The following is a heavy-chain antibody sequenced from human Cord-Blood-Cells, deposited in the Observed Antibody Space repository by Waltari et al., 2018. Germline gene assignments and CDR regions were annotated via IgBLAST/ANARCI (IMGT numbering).Heavy chain of an antibody. CDR3: ARTMVVTALEGYYFDY. Sequence: QVPLQPWGAGLLKPSETLSLTSAVYVGSFSGSSWRWTRPPPGKGLEWIGEINHSGSTNYNPSLKSRVTISVDTSKNQFSLKLSSVTAADTAVYYCARTMVVTALEGYYFDYWGQGTLVTVSS. J-gene: IGHJ4*02. V-gene: IGHV4-34*01. CDR1: VGSFSGSS. CDR2: INHSGST. D-gene: IGHD2-21*02.